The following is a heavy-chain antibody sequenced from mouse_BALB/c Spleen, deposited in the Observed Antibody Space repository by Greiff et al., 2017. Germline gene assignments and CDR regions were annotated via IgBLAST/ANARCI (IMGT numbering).Heavy chain of an antibody. CDR3: ARGAGNYDFDD. V-gene: IGHV1-20*02. D-gene: IGHD2-1*01. Sequence: EVKLQESGPELVKPGASVKISCTASGYSFTGSFMNWVMQSHGKSLEWIGRINPYNGDTFYNQKFQGKATLTVDKSSSTAHMERRSLASEDSAVYYCARGAGNYDFDDWGQGTTLTVSA. CDR1: GYSFTGSF. J-gene: IGHJ2*01. CDR2: INPYNGDT.